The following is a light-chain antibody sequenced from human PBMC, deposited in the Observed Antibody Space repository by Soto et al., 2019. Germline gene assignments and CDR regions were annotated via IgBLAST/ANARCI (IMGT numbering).Light chain of an antibody. J-gene: IGKJ5*01. V-gene: IGKV3-15*01. CDR1: QSISSN. Sequence: EIVMTQSPGTLSVSPXEXATLSCRASQSISSNLAWYQQKPGQAPRLLIYGASTRATGVPARFSGTGSETDFTLTISGLQSEDSAVYFCQQYNNWPFSFGQGTRLEIK. CDR3: QQYNNWPFS. CDR2: GAS.